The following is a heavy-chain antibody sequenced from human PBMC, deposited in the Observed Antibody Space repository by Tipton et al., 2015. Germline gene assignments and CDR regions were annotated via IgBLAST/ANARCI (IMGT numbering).Heavy chain of an antibody. CDR2: IFSGGST. V-gene: IGHV4-61*01. D-gene: IGHD2-15*01. CDR3: ARRYCSGGNCYSGYFDY. Sequence: GLVKPSETLSLTCTVSGDSVNSGNYYWSWIRQPPGKGLEWIGYIFSGGSTNSNPSVKSRVTISVDTSKNQFSLKLSSVTAADAAVYYCARRYCSGGNCYSGYFDYWGQGTLVTVSS. J-gene: IGHJ4*02. CDR1: GDSVNSGNYY.